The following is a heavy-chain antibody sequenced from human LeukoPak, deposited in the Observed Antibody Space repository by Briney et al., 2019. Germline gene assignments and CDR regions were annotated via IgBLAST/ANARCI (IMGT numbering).Heavy chain of an antibody. J-gene: IGHJ4*02. V-gene: IGHV4-31*03. CDR3: ARTTVTTTLNDY. Sequence: PSETLSLTCTVSGGSISSGGYYWSWIRQHPGKGLEWIGYIYYSGSTYYNPSLKSRVTISVDTSKNQFSLKLSSVTAADTAVYYCARTTVTTTLNDYWGQGTLVTVSS. CDR1: GGSISSGGYY. D-gene: IGHD4-17*01. CDR2: IYYSGST.